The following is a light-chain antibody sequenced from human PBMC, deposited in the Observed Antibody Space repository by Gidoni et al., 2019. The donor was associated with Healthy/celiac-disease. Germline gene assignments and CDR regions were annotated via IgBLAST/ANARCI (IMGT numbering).Light chain of an antibody. CDR3: QQYDNLPT. Sequence: DIHMSQSPSSLSASVGDRVTITCQASQDISHYLNWYQQKPGKAPKPLIYDASNLETGVPSRFSGSGSGTDFTFTISSLQPEDIATYYCQQYDNLPTFGEGTKVEIK. J-gene: IGKJ4*01. CDR1: QDISHY. CDR2: DAS. V-gene: IGKV1-33*01.